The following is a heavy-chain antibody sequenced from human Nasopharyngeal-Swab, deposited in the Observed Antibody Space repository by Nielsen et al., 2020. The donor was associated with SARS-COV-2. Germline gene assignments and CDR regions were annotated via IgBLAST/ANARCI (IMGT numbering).Heavy chain of an antibody. J-gene: IGHJ4*02. CDR3: TRCGGGCYSGRDY. CDR2: IRSKVNNYAT. D-gene: IGHD2-15*01. Sequence: GGSLSLSGAASGFTFVDPAIPWVRQASGEGRDGVARIRSKVNNYATAYSASVKGRFIIFRDDPTNTAYLQMNSLKTEDTAMYYCTRCGGGCYSGRDYWGQGTLVTVSS. CDR1: GFTFVDPA. V-gene: IGHV3-73*01.